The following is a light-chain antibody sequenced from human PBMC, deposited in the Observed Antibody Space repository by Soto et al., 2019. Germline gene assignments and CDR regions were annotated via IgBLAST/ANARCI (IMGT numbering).Light chain of an antibody. J-gene: IGLJ3*02. Sequence: QSALTQPASVSGSPGQSITISCIGTSSDVGTYNLVSWYQQHPGKAPQLLIYEVDKRPSGVSNRFSGSKSGDTASLTISGLQAEDEADYYFCSYADPGPSWVFGGGTQLTVL. CDR2: EVD. CDR1: SSDVGTYNL. V-gene: IGLV2-23*02. CDR3: CSYADPGPSWV.